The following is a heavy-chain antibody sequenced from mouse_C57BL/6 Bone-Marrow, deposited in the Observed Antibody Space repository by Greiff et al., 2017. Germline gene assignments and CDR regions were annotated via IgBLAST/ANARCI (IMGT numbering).Heavy chain of an antibody. CDR1: GYTFTDYE. D-gene: IGHD2-1*01. CDR3: TRWGNDFDY. J-gene: IGHJ2*01. CDR2: IDPETGGT. V-gene: IGHV1-15*01. Sequence: QVQLQQSGAELVRPGASVTLSCKASGYTFTDYEMHWVKQTPVHGLEWIGAIDPETGGTAYNQKFKGKAILTADKSSSTAYMELRSLTSEDSADYYCTRWGNDFDYWGQGTTLTVSS.